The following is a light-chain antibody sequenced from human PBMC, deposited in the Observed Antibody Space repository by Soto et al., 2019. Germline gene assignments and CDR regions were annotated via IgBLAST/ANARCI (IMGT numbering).Light chain of an antibody. CDR3: CSDAGYNIAFGL. Sequence: QSALTQPRSVSGSPGQSVTISCTGTSSDVGSYNYVSWYQQHPGKAPKLMIFNVNERPSGVPDRFSGSKSGNTASLTISGLQAEDEADYYCCSDAGYNIAFGLFGAGTQLTVL. J-gene: IGLJ2*01. V-gene: IGLV2-11*01. CDR2: NVN. CDR1: SSDVGSYNY.